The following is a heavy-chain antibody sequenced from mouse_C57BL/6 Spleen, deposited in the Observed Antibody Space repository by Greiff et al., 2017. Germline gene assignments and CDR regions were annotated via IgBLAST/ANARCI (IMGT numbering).Heavy chain of an antibody. Sequence: VQLQQPGAELVKPGASVKMSCKASGYTFTSYWITWVKQRPGQGLEWIGDIYPGSGSTNYNEKFKSKATLTVDTSSSTAYMQLSSLTSEDSAVYYCARDDYDGYYAMGYWGQGTSVTVSS. CDR3: ARDDYDGYYAMGY. CDR1: GYTFTSYW. J-gene: IGHJ4*01. CDR2: IYPGSGST. V-gene: IGHV1-55*01. D-gene: IGHD2-4*01.